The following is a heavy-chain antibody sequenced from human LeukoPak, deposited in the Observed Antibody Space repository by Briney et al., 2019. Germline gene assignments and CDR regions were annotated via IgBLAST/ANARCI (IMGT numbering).Heavy chain of an antibody. CDR3: ARGGFLMYSYGYDY. V-gene: IGHV1-69*06. J-gene: IGHJ4*02. CDR1: GGTFSSYA. D-gene: IGHD5-18*01. Sequence: SVKVSCKASGGTFSSYAISWVRQAPGQGLEWMGGIIPIFGTANYAQKFQGRVTITADRSTSTAYMELSSLRSEDTAVYYCARGGFLMYSYGYDYWGQGTLVTVS. CDR2: IIPIFGTA.